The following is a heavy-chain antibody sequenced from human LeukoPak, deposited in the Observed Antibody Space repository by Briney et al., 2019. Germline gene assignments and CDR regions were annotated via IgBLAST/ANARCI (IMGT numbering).Heavy chain of an antibody. V-gene: IGHV4-34*01. Sequence: SETLSLTCAVYGGSFSGYYWSWIRQPPGKGLEWIGEINHSGSTNYNPSLKSRVTISVDTSKNQFSLKLSSVTAADTAVYYCARGVSGGSWYIGIYYYYYMDVWGKGTTVTVSS. CDR2: INHSGST. J-gene: IGHJ6*03. CDR1: GGSFSGYY. D-gene: IGHD2-15*01. CDR3: ARGVSGGSWYIGIYYYYYMDV.